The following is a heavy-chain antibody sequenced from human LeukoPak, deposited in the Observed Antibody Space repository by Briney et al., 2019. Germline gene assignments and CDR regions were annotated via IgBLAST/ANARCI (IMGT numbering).Heavy chain of an antibody. CDR3: ARDAEGFDY. Sequence: GGSLRLSCAASGFTFSSCGMHWVRQAPGKGLEWVAVIWYDGSNKYYADSVKGRFTISRDNSKNTPYLQMNSLRAEDTAVYYCARDAEGFDYWGQGTLVTVSS. CDR1: GFTFSSCG. J-gene: IGHJ4*02. V-gene: IGHV3-33*01. CDR2: IWYDGSNK.